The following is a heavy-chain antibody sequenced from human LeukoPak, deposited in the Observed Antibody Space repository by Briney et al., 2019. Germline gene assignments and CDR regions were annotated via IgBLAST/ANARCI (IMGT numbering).Heavy chain of an antibody. CDR3: AAYSDTSGKAFDI. CDR1: GFTFSSYE. J-gene: IGHJ3*02. CDR2: IGYNENIM. Sequence: GGPLRLSCAASGFTFSSYEMNWVRQAPGKGLEWVSYIGYNENIMYYADSVKGRFTISRDNARNSLYLQMNSLRPEDTAVYYCAAYSDTSGKAFDIWGQGTVVTVSS. V-gene: IGHV3-48*03. D-gene: IGHD3-22*01.